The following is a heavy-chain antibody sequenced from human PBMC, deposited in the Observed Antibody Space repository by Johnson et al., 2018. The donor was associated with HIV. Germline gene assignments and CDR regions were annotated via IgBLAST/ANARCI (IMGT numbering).Heavy chain of an antibody. J-gene: IGHJ3*02. V-gene: IGHV3-66*01. CDR2: IYSGGST. CDR1: PFTFSSCY. D-gene: IGHD3-22*01. CDR3: ATYYYDSSGYLETGAFDI. Sequence: VQLVESGGGLAKPAWSPRLSCAASPFTFSSCYMNCVRQAPGKGLEWVSVIYSGGSTYYADSVKGRFTISRDNSKNTLYLQMNSLRAEDTAVYYCATYYYDSSGYLETGAFDIWGQGTMVTVSS.